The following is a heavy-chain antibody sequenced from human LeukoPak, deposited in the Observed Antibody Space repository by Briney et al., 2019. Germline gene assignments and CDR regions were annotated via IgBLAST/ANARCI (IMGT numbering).Heavy chain of an antibody. CDR3: ARGRWIVVVPAAITIPPFDP. CDR1: GGSVSSYS. CDR2: LYYTGNT. V-gene: IGHV4-59*08. D-gene: IGHD2-2*02. Sequence: SETLSLTCTVSGGSVSSYSWSWIRQPPGQALEWIGYLYYTGNTNYNPSLKSRVTISVDTSENQLSLKLNSVTAADTAMYYCARGRWIVVVPAAITIPPFDPWGQGTLVTVSS. J-gene: IGHJ5*02.